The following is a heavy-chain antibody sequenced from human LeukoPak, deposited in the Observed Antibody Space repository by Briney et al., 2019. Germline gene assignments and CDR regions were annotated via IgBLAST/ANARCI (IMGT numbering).Heavy chain of an antibody. CDR2: GYYSGGT. CDR3: ARKLGYCSGGSCYRIINWFDP. D-gene: IGHD2-15*01. CDR1: GGSISRYY. J-gene: IGHJ5*02. V-gene: IGHV4-59*01. Sequence: SETLSLTCSVSGGSISRYYWSWVRQPRGKGLEWIGYGYYSGGTDYNPSLKSRVTISLDTSKNQFFLRLNSVTAADTAVYYCARKLGYCSGGSCYRIINWFDPWGQGTLVTVSS.